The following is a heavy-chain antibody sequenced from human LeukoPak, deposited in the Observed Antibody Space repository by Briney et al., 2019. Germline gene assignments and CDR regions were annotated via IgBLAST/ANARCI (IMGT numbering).Heavy chain of an antibody. V-gene: IGHV3-23*01. J-gene: IGHJ4*02. Sequence: GGSLRLSCAASGFTFSSYAMSWVRQAPGKGLEWVSAISGSGVDTYYADSVKGRFTISRDNSKNTLYLQINSLRAADTAVYYCAKDGGYNHGSFDYWGQGTLVTVSS. CDR1: GFTFSSYA. CDR2: ISGSGVDT. D-gene: IGHD5-18*01. CDR3: AKDGGYNHGSFDY.